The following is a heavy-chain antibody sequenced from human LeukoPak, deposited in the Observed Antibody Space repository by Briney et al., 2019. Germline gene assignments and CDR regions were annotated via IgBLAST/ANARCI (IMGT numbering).Heavy chain of an antibody. Sequence: PGASLLLSCAASGFTFSNYSMYWLRQPPGRGLEWVSFISSSSSTIFYAGSLKGRFTISRDSAKNSLYLQMNSLRGEDTAVYYCARTPPGGWYGSLDYWGQGTLVTVSS. V-gene: IGHV3-48*04. J-gene: IGHJ4*02. CDR3: ARTPPGGWYGSLDY. D-gene: IGHD6-19*01. CDR2: ISSSSSTI. CDR1: GFTFSNYS.